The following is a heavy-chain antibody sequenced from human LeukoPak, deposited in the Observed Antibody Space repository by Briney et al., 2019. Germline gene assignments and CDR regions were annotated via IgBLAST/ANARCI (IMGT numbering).Heavy chain of an antibody. J-gene: IGHJ4*02. CDR1: GFTFSNYA. D-gene: IGHD3-10*01. Sequence: GGSLRLSCAASGFTFSNYALTWVRQAPGKGLEWVSTIRGSGVSTYYADSVKGRFTISRDNSKNTLYLQMNSLRDEDTAVYYCVLGSPFDYWGQGTLVTVSS. V-gene: IGHV3-23*01. CDR3: VLGSPFDY. CDR2: IRGSGVST.